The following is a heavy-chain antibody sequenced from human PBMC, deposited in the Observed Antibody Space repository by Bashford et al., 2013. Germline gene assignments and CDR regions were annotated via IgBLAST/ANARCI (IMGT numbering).Heavy chain of an antibody. J-gene: IGHJ5*02. CDR2: MNPNSGQT. D-gene: IGHD1-7*01. CDR1: GYRFSNYD. CDR3: ARAFNWNYITWFDP. V-gene: IGHV1-8*01. Sequence: VASVKVSCKASGYRFSNYDINWVRQASGQGLEWMGWMNPNSGQTGYAQKFQGRVSMTRNTSISTIYMELSSLSSEDTAVYFCARAFNWNYITWFDPWGQGTLVTVSS.